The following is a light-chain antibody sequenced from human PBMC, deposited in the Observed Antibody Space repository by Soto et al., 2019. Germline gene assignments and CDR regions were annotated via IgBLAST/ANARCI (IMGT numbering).Light chain of an antibody. CDR2: DLS. CDR3: SSYTSSSTLVV. CDR1: SSDVGGYNY. J-gene: IGLJ2*01. Sequence: QSALTQPASVSGSPGQSITISCTGTSSDVGGYNYVSWYQQHPGKAPKLMIYDLSNRPSGVSNPFSGSKSGNTASLTISGLQAEDEADYYCSSYTSSSTLVVFGGGTKLTVL. V-gene: IGLV2-14*01.